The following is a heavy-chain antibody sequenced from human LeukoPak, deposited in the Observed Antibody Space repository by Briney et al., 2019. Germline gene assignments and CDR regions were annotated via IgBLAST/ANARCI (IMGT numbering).Heavy chain of an antibody. CDR3: TTRDYYYGMDV. V-gene: IGHV3-15*07. Sequence: ETLSLTCAVYGGSFSGYYYTWVRQAPGKGLEWVGRIKSKTDGGTTDYAAPVKGRFTISRDDSKNTLYLQMNSLKTEDTAVYYCTTRDYYYGMDVWGQGTTVTVSS. CDR2: IKSKTDGGTT. J-gene: IGHJ6*02. CDR1: GGSFSGYY.